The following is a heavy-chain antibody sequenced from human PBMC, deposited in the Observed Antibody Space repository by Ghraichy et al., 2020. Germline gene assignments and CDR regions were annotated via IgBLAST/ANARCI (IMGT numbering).Heavy chain of an antibody. V-gene: IGHV4-39*01. D-gene: IGHD6-19*01. CDR2: IYYSGST. CDR3: ARHGKRSYSSGWYFYY. Sequence: SETLSLTCTVSGGSISSSSYYWGWIRQPPGKGLEWIGSIYYSGSTYYNPSLKSRVTISVDTSKNQFSLKLSSVTAADTAVYYCARHGKRSYSSGWYFYYWGQGTLVTVSS. J-gene: IGHJ4*02. CDR1: GGSISSSSYY.